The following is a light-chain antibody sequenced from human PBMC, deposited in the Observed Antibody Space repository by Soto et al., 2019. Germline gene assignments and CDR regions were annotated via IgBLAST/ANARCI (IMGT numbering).Light chain of an antibody. CDR3: QSYDSSLSGPYV. J-gene: IGLJ1*01. CDR1: SSNIGAGYD. Sequence: VLTQPPSVSGAPGQRVTISCTGSSSNIGAGYDVHWYQQLPGTAPKLLIYGNSNRPSGVPDRFSGSKSGTSASLTITGLQAEDEADYYCQSYDSSLSGPYVFGTGTKVTVL. CDR2: GNS. V-gene: IGLV1-40*01.